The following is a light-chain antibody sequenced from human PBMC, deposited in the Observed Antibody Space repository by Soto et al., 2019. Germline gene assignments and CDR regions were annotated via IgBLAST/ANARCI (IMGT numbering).Light chain of an antibody. CDR1: QAISNY. V-gene: IGKV1-27*01. J-gene: IGKJ1*01. Sequence: DTQMTQSPSSLSPSLGARVTITCRPSQAISNYLAWYQQKPGKVPKLLIYAASTLQSGVPSRFSGSGSGTDFTLTISSLQPEDVATYYCQKYYSALWTFGQGTKVEIK. CDR2: AAS. CDR3: QKYYSALWT.